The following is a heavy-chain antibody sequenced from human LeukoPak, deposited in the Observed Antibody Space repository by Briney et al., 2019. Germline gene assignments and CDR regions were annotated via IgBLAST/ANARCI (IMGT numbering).Heavy chain of an antibody. V-gene: IGHV4-59*02. J-gene: IGHJ3*02. CDR1: GGTVSSYY. Sequence: SETLSLTCTVSGGTVSSYYWSWIRQPPGKGLEWIGYIYYSGSTNYNPSLKSRVTISVDTSKNQFSLKLSSVTAADTAVYYCARLAALDAFDIWGQGTMVTVSS. D-gene: IGHD6-6*01. CDR2: IYYSGST. CDR3: ARLAALDAFDI.